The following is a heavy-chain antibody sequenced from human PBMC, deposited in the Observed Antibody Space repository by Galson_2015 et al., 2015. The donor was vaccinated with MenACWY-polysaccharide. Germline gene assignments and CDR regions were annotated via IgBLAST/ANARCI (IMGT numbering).Heavy chain of an antibody. V-gene: IGHV3-23*01. D-gene: IGHD3-22*01. J-gene: IGHJ3*02. CDR3: AKAPYYYDSSESRLGAFDI. CDR1: GFTFSSSA. CDR2: ISGSGGGT. Sequence: SLRLSCAASGFTFSSSAMNWVRQAPGKGLEWVSGISGSGGGTYYADSVRGRFTISRDNSKNTLYLQMNSLRAEDTAVYYCAKAPYYYDSSESRLGAFDIWGQGTMVTVSS.